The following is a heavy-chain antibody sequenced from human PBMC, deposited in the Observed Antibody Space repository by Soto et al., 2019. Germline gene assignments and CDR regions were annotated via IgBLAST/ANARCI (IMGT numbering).Heavy chain of an antibody. CDR1: GFTFNNYA. V-gene: IGHV3-23*01. CDR3: AKGRGGSGSLTPRVDF. Sequence: EVQLLESGGGLVQPGGSLRLSCAASGFTFNNYAMTWVRQAPGKGLEWVSAISGGGATTSDADSVKGRFTVSRDGSKKTLYLQMSSMRAEDTALYYCAKGRGGSGSLTPRVDFWGQGTLVTVSS. D-gene: IGHD3-10*01. J-gene: IGHJ4*02. CDR2: ISGGGATT.